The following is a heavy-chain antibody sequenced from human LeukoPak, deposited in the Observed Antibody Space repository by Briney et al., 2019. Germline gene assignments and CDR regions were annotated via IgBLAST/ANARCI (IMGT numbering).Heavy chain of an antibody. D-gene: IGHD1-26*01. J-gene: IGHJ4*02. CDR3: AKDRLGGSYYSAAYYFDY. CDR1: GFTFSNYA. V-gene: IGHV3-23*01. CDR2: ISGSGGST. Sequence: GGSLRLSCAASGFTFSNYAMSWVRQAPGKGLEWVSAISGSGGSTYYADSVKGRFTISRDNSKNTLYLQMNSLRAEDTAVYYCAKDRLGGSYYSAAYYFDYWGQGTLVTVSS.